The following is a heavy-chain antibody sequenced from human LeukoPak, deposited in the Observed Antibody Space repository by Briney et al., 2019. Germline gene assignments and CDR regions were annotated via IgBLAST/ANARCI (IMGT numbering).Heavy chain of an antibody. J-gene: IGHJ3*02. V-gene: IGHV3-43*01. CDR2: ISWDGGST. Sequence: PGGSLRLSCAASGFTFSSYWMHWVRQAPGKGLEWVSLISWDGGSTYYADSVKGRFTISRDNSKNSLYLQMNSLRTEDTALYYCARGYCSGGSCYGDAFDIWGQGTMVTVSS. D-gene: IGHD2-15*01. CDR1: GFTFSSYW. CDR3: ARGYCSGGSCYGDAFDI.